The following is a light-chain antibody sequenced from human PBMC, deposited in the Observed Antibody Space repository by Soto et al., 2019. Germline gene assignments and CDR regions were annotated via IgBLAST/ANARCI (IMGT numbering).Light chain of an antibody. Sequence: QSVLTQPPSVSAAPGQKVTISCSGSSSNIGNSHVSWYQQLPGTAPKLLIYDNNKRPSGIPDRFSGSKSDTSATLGITGLQTGDEADYYCGTWDSSLSAVVFGGGTKLTVL. CDR3: GTWDSSLSAVV. CDR1: SSNIGNSH. V-gene: IGLV1-51*01. CDR2: DNN. J-gene: IGLJ2*01.